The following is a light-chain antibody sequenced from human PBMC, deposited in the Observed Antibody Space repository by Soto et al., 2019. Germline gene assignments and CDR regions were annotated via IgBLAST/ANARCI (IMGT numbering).Light chain of an antibody. CDR3: QQLNSYPSST. J-gene: IGKJ4*01. CDR1: QGINSY. Sequence: IQLTQSPSSLSASVGDRVTITCRASQGINSYLAWYQQKPGKAPKLLIYAASTLQSGVPSRFSGSGSGTDFTLTISSLQPEDFANYYCQQLNSYPSSTFGGGTKVDIK. V-gene: IGKV1-9*01. CDR2: AAS.